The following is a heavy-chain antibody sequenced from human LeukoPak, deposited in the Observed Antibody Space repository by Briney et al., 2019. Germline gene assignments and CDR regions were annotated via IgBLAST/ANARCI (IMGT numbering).Heavy chain of an antibody. J-gene: IGHJ4*02. CDR2: INHSGST. CDR1: GGSFSGYY. CDR3: ARLSAIVGATRGDY. D-gene: IGHD1-26*01. Sequence: SETLSLTCAVYGGSFSGYYWSWIRQPPGKGLEWIGEINHSGSTNYNPSLKSRVTISVDTSKNQFSLKLSSVTAADTAVYYCARLSAIVGATRGDYWGQGTLVTVSS. V-gene: IGHV4-34*01.